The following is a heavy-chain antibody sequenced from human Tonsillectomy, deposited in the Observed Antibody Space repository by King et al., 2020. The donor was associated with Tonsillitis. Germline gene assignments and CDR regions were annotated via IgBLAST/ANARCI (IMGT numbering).Heavy chain of an antibody. J-gene: IGHJ3*02. CDR3: ARSVYCSGGSCYFTPDAFDI. Sequence: VQLVESGGGLVKPGGSLRLSCTASGLTFSNYNMNWVRQAPGKGLEWVSSISSSNKYIYYADAVKGRFTISRDNAKNSLFLQMNSLRAEDTAIYYCARSVYCSGGSCYFTPDAFDIWGQGTMVTVSS. D-gene: IGHD2-15*01. CDR1: GLTFSNYN. CDR2: ISSSNKYI. V-gene: IGHV3-21*01.